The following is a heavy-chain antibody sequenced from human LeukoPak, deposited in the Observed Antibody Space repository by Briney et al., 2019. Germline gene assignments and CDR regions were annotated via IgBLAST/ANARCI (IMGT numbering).Heavy chain of an antibody. CDR1: GYSFSTYW. Sequence: GESLKISCKGSGYSFSTYWIAWVRQKPGKGLEWMGIMYPGDSDIRYSPSFQGQVTISADKSINTAYVQWSNLKASDTAMYYCARDTQLWFGESAVDFDYWGQGTLVTVSS. CDR3: ARDTQLWFGESAVDFDY. V-gene: IGHV5-51*01. J-gene: IGHJ4*02. CDR2: MYPGDSDI. D-gene: IGHD3-10*01.